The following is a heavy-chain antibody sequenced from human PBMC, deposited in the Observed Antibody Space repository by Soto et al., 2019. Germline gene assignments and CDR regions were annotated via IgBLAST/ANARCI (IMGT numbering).Heavy chain of an antibody. CDR1: GYTFTSYD. CDR3: GRHSGYDSSYFDY. CDR2: IIPILGIA. J-gene: IGHJ4*02. D-gene: IGHD5-12*01. Sequence: SVKVSCKASGYTFTSYDISWVRQAPGQGLEWMGRIIPILGIANYAQKFQGRVTITADKSTSTAYMELSSLRSEDTAVYYCGRHSGYDSSYFDYWGQGTLVTVSS. V-gene: IGHV1-69*04.